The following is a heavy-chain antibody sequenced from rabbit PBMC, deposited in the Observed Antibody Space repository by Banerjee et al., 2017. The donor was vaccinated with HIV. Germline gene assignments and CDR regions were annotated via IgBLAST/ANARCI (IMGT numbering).Heavy chain of an antibody. D-gene: IGHD2-1*01. J-gene: IGHJ4*01. CDR1: GFDFSNNA. Sequence: QEQLVESGGGLVQPEGSLTLTCKASGFDFSNNAMCWVRQAPGKRPEWIACIYNGGGSTYYASWVNGRFTISRSTSLNTVTLQMTSLTAADTATYFCARDPSVDDYGDSLYYFDLWGPGTLVTV. CDR2: IYNGGGST. V-gene: IGHV1S47*01. CDR3: ARDPSVDDYGDSLYYFDL.